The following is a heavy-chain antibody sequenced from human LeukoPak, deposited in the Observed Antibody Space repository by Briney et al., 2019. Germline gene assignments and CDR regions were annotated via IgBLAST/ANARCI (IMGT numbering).Heavy chain of an antibody. CDR3: AKNAHLLVIEEY. CDR2: ISGSGDRI. V-gene: IGHV3-23*01. Sequence: PGGSLRLSCAASEFTFSNFAMSWVRQAPGKGLEWVSGISGSGDRIHYADSVKGRFTISRDNSKNTLYLQMNSLRAEDTAVCYCAKNAHLLVIEEYWGQGTLVTVSS. CDR1: EFTFSNFA. D-gene: IGHD2-21*01. J-gene: IGHJ4*02.